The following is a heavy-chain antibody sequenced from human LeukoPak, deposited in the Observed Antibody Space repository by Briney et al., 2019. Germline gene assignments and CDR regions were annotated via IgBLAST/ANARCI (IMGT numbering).Heavy chain of an antibody. J-gene: IGHJ4*02. V-gene: IGHV4-4*07. CDR2: IYPSGST. Sequence: GRIYPSGSTNYNPSLKRRVTISVDTSKNKFSLKLSSVTAADTAVYYCARETYYYDSSGYVDWGQGTLVTVSS. D-gene: IGHD3-22*01. CDR3: ARETYYYDSSGYVD.